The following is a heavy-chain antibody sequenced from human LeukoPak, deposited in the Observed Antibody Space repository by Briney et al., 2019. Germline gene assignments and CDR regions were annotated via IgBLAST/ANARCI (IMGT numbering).Heavy chain of an antibody. Sequence: ASVKVSCKASGYTFINFAMNWVRQAPGQGLEWLGWIDTNTGIPTYAQGFTGRFVFSLDTSVSTVYLQITSLQAEDAAVYYCARDPGSQRVNRLARRGDYWGQGTLVTVSS. J-gene: IGHJ4*02. CDR3: ARDPGSQRVNRLARRGDY. V-gene: IGHV7-4-1*02. CDR2: IDTNTGIP. D-gene: IGHD1-14*01. CDR1: GYTFINFA.